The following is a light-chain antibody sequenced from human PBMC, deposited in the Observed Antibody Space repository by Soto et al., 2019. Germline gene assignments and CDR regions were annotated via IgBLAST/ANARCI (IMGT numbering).Light chain of an antibody. CDR2: GVS. V-gene: IGKV1-39*01. CDR3: QQSYSSPLT. J-gene: IGKJ3*01. Sequence: DIQMTQSPSSLSASVGDRVTITCRASESISSYLNWYQQKPGKAPKLLIYGVSSLQSGVPSRFSGSGSGTDFTLTISSLQPEDFATYYCQQSYSSPLTFGPGTKVDIK. CDR1: ESISSY.